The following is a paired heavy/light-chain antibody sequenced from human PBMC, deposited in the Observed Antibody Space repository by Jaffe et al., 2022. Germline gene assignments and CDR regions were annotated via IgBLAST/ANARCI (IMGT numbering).Light chain of an antibody. CDR1: QGISSY. Sequence: AIRMTQSPSSLSASTGDRVTITCRASQGISSYLAWYQQKPGKAPKLLIYAASTLQSGVPSRFSGSGSGTDFTLTISCLQSEDFATYYCQQYYSYPRGTFGQGTKVEIK. J-gene: IGKJ1*01. V-gene: IGKV1-8*01. CDR2: AAS. CDR3: QQYYSYPRGT.
Heavy chain of an antibody. J-gene: IGHJ3*02. V-gene: IGHV3-23*01. D-gene: IGHD3-10*01. CDR3: AKDVVIWFGELLSRSAAFDI. Sequence: EVQLLESGGGLVQPGGSLRLSCAASGFTFSSYAMSWVRQAPGKGLEWVSAISGSGGSTYYADSVKGRFTISRDNSKNTLYLQMNSLRAEDTAVYYCAKDVVIWFGELLSRSAAFDIWGQGTMVTVSS. CDR1: GFTFSSYA. CDR2: ISGSGGST.